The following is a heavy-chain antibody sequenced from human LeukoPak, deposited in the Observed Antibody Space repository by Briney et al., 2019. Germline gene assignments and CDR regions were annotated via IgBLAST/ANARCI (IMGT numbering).Heavy chain of an antibody. D-gene: IGHD6-19*01. CDR3: ARDSVAGTSLDY. J-gene: IGHJ4*02. CDR2: ISYDGSNK. Sequence: GGSLRLSCAASGFTFSNYVMHWVRQAPGKGLEWVAVISYDGSNKYYADSMKGRFTISRDNSKNTLCLQMNSLRPEDTAVYDCARDSVAGTSLDYWGQGTLVTVSS. CDR1: GFTFSNYV. V-gene: IGHV3-30-3*01.